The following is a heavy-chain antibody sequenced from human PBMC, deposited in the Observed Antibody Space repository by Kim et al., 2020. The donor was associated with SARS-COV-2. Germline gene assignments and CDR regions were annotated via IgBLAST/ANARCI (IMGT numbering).Heavy chain of an antibody. CDR1: GFTFSSYA. J-gene: IGHJ4*02. D-gene: IGHD3-9*01. V-gene: IGHV3-30*04. CDR3: ARGYDILTGYLTPDY. CDR2: ISYDGSNK. Sequence: GGPLRLSCAASGFTFSSYAMHWVRQAPGKGLEWVAVISYDGSNKYYADSVKGRFTISRDNSKNTLYLQMNSLRAEDTAVYYCARGYDILTGYLTPDYWGQGTLVTVSS.